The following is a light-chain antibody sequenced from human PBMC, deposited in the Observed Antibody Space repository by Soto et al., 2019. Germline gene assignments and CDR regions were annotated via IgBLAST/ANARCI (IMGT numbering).Light chain of an antibody. CDR2: WAS. Sequence: DVVMTQSTNSLAVSLGERATINCKFSRSVLYKSNNKNHLAWYQQKPGQPPQLIIYWASTRESGVPERFSGSGSGTDFTLTISSLEAEDVAFYWCQQYFDVPFTFGGGTKVDIK. CDR3: QQYFDVPFT. V-gene: IGKV4-1*01. CDR1: RSVLYKSNNKNH. J-gene: IGKJ4*01.